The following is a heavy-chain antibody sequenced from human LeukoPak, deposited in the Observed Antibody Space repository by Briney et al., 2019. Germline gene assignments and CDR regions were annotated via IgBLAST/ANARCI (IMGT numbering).Heavy chain of an antibody. CDR2: ITPIFGTA. CDR1: GGTFSSYA. Sequence: ASVKVSCKASGGTFSSYAISWVRQAPGQGLEWMGGITPIFGTANYAQKFQGRVTITTDESTSTAYMELSSLRSEDTAVYYCARSGFNWFDPWGQGTLVTVSS. CDR3: ARSGFNWFDP. V-gene: IGHV1-69*05. J-gene: IGHJ5*02.